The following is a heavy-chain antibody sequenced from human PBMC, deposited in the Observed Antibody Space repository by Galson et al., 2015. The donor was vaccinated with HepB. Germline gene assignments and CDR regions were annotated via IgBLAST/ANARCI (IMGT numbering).Heavy chain of an antibody. CDR1: GFTFSSYG. CDR3: ARELRICSGGSCYPYGMDV. D-gene: IGHD2-15*01. V-gene: IGHV3-33*01. Sequence: SLRLSCAASGFTFSSYGMHWVRQAPGKGLEWVAVIWYDGSNKYYADSVKGRFTISRDNSKNTLYLQMNSLRAEDTAVYYCARELRICSGGSCYPYGMDVWGQGTTVTVSS. CDR2: IWYDGSNK. J-gene: IGHJ6*02.